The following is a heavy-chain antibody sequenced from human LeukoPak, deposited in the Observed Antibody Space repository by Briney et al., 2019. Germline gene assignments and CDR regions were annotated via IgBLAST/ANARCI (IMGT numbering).Heavy chain of an antibody. CDR3: AKGLRYFDAGI. V-gene: IGHV3-23*01. Sequence: GGSLRFSCAAPGFTFNTYGMSWVRQAPGRGLGWISTILGSGGNTYYADSVKGRFSITRENSKNTLNLLMNSLRAEDTAIYYCAKGLRYFDAGIWGKGTMVTISS. CDR2: ILGSGGNT. D-gene: IGHD3-9*01. J-gene: IGHJ6*04. CDR1: GFTFNTYG.